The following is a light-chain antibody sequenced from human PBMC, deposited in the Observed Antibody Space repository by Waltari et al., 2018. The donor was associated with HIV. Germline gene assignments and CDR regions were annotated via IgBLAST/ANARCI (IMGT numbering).Light chain of an antibody. J-gene: IGKJ2*01. Sequence: ETVLTQSPVTLSVSPGERVTLSCRASQSVSGNLVWYQQKPGQAPRLLIYAASSRATDIPARFCGSGSGTDYTLTISNLQSEDSAVYYCQQNIHWPPYTFGQGTKLEIK. V-gene: IGKV3-15*01. CDR1: QSVSGN. CDR2: AAS. CDR3: QQNIHWPPYT.